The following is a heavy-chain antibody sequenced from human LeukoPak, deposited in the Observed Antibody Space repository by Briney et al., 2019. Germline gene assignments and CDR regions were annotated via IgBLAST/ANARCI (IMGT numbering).Heavy chain of an antibody. CDR1: GGSISSGGYS. D-gene: IGHD2-15*01. CDR3: ARAYCSGGSCYPGFDY. Sequence: PSQTLSLTCAVSGGSISSGGYSWSWIRQPPGKGLEWIGYIYHSGSTYYNPSLKSRVTISVDRSKNLFSLKLSSVTAADTAVYYCARAYCSGGSCYPGFDYWGQGTLVTVSS. J-gene: IGHJ4*02. V-gene: IGHV4-30-2*01. CDR2: IYHSGST.